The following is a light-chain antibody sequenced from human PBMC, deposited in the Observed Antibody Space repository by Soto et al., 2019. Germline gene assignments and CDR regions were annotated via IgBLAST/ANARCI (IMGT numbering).Light chain of an antibody. CDR1: QSVSSN. Sequence: EVVMTQSPATLSVSPGERATLSCRASQSVSSNLAWYQQKPGQAPRLLIYGASTRAAGIPARFSGSGSGTDFTLTITSLQSEDFAVYYCQQRSNWPPHFGGGTKVEIK. CDR2: GAS. CDR3: QQRSNWPPH. J-gene: IGKJ4*01. V-gene: IGKV3-15*01.